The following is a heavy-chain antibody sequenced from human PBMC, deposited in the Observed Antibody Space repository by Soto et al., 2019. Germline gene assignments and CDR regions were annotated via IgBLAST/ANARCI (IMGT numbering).Heavy chain of an antibody. D-gene: IGHD4-4*01. V-gene: IGHV4-4*02. J-gene: IGHJ6*02. CDR3: ARDEATTTKMGGLDL. CDR1: GGSISSSNW. Sequence: QVQLQESGPGLVKPSGTLSLTCAVSGGSISSSNWWPWVRQPPGKGLEWIGEIYHTGSTNNNPSLKRHITISVDKTKNQFSLKVTSVTAADTAVYYCARDEATTTKMGGLDLWGQGITVIVSS. CDR2: IYHTGST.